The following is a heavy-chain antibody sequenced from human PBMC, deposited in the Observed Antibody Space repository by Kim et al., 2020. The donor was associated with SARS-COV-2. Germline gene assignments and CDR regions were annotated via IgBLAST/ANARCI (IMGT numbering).Heavy chain of an antibody. CDR3: AKDGTTMIARKESDAFDI. V-gene: IGHV3-30*18. D-gene: IGHD3-22*01. Sequence: GGSLRLSCAASGFTFSSYGMHWVRQAPGKGLEWVAVISYDGSNKYYADSVKGRFTISRDNSKNTLYLQMNSLRAEDTAVYYCAKDGTTMIARKESDAFDIWGQGTMVTVSS. CDR1: GFTFSSYG. CDR2: ISYDGSNK. J-gene: IGHJ3*02.